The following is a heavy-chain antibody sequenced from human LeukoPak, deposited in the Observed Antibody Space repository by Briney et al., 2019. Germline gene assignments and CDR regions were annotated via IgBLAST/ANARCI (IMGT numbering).Heavy chain of an antibody. CDR3: AAQSFGKGDYFDY. Sequence: GASVKVSCKASGGTFSSYAISWVRQAPGQGLEWMGGIIPIFGTANYAQKFQGRVTITGDESTSTAYMELSSLRSEDTAVYYCAAQSFGKGDYFDYWGQGTLVTVSS. D-gene: IGHD3-16*01. CDR2: IIPIFGTA. CDR1: GGTFSSYA. J-gene: IGHJ4*02. V-gene: IGHV1-69*01.